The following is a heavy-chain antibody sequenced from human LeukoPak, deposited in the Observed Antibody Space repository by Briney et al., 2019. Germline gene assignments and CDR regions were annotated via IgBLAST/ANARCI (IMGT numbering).Heavy chain of an antibody. CDR3: AKGYSGYDWSLVDY. Sequence: PGRSLRLSCAASGFTFSSYGMHWVRQALGKGLEWVAVISYDGSNKYYADSVKSRFTISRDNSKNTLYLQMNSLRAEDTAVYYCAKGYSGYDWSLVDYWGQGTLVTVSS. V-gene: IGHV3-30*18. CDR1: GFTFSSYG. J-gene: IGHJ4*02. CDR2: ISYDGSNK. D-gene: IGHD5-12*01.